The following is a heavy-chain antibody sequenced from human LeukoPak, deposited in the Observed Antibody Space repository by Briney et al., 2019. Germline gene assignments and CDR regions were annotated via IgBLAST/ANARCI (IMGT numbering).Heavy chain of an antibody. Sequence: GGSLRLSCAASGFTFSSYAMSWVRQAPGKGVEWVSAISGSGGSTYYADSVKGRFTISRDNSKNTLYLQMNSLRAEDTAVYYCVKGGGNVRRYFEYWGQGTLVTVSS. CDR2: ISGSGGST. CDR3: VKGGGNVRRYFEY. V-gene: IGHV3-23*01. D-gene: IGHD4-23*01. J-gene: IGHJ4*02. CDR1: GFTFSSYA.